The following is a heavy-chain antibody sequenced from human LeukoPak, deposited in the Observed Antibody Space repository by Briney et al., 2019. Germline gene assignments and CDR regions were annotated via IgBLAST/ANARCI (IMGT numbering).Heavy chain of an antibody. V-gene: IGHV3-23*01. Sequence: PGGSLRLSCVASGFTFSSYAMGWVRQAPGKRPEWVSSLTDSGGTTYYVDSVKGRFTISRDNSKNTLYLHMNSLRAEDTAMYYCAKKRDAFDIWGQATVVAVSS. CDR1: GFTFSSYA. CDR3: AKKRDAFDI. J-gene: IGHJ3*02. D-gene: IGHD5-24*01. CDR2: LTDSGGTT.